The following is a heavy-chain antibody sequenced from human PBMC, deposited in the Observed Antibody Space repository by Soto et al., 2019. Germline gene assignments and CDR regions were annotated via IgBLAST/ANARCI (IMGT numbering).Heavy chain of an antibody. CDR2: SSPYNGNT. CDR1: GYTFNTYF. D-gene: IGHD4-4*01. V-gene: IGHV1-18*01. CDR3: ARDISNSFDY. J-gene: IGHJ4*02. Sequence: HVQLVQSGGELKKPGASVKVSCNTSGYTFNTYFLSWVRQAPGQGLEWMGWSSPYNGNTKYGEKFQGRVTMTTDTFTRTAYMELRNLRFDDTAVYYCARDISNSFDYWGQGTLVTVSS.